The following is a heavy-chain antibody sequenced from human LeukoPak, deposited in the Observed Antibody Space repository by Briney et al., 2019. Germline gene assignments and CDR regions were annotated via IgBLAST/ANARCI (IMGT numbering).Heavy chain of an antibody. CDR3: ASSSYGYHMDV. D-gene: IGHD5-18*01. J-gene: IGHJ6*03. CDR2: IYYSGST. V-gene: IGHV4-39*07. CDR1: GGSISSYY. Sequence: SETLSPTCTVSGGSISSYYWSWIRQPPGRGLEWIGSIYYSGSTYYNPSLKSRVTISVDTSKNQFSLKLSSVTAADTAVYYCASSSYGYHMDVWGKGTTVTVSS.